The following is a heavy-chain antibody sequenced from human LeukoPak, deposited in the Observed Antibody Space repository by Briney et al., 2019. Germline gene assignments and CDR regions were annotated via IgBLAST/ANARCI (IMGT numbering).Heavy chain of an antibody. CDR3: ASWAYYDSSGLDY. CDR1: GGSIRNYY. D-gene: IGHD3-22*01. V-gene: IGHV4-59*08. Sequence: PSETLSLTCSVSGGSIRNYYWTWIRQPPGKGLEWIGHVSNSGSTKYNPSLKSRVTISIDTSKKHFSLKLSSVTAADTAVYYCASWAYYDSSGLDYWGQGILVTVSS. CDR2: VSNSGST. J-gene: IGHJ4*02.